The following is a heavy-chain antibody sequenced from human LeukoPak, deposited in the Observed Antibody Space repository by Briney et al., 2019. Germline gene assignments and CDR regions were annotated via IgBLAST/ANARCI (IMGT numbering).Heavy chain of an antibody. Sequence: GGSLRLSCAASGFTVSSNYMSWVRQAPGKGLEWVSVIYGGGSTYYADSVKGRFTISRDNSKNTLYLQMNSLRAEGTAVYYCAGPDNTAIVYWGQGTLVTVSS. CDR1: GFTVSSNY. CDR2: IYGGGST. D-gene: IGHD5-18*01. CDR3: AGPDNTAIVY. J-gene: IGHJ4*02. V-gene: IGHV3-66*01.